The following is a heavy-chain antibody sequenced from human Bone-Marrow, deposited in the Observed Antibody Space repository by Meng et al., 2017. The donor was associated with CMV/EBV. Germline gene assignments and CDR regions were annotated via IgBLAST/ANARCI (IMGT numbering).Heavy chain of an antibody. J-gene: IGHJ6*02. CDR1: GFTFSSYS. CDR3: ARGWDILVVSSAGGAMDV. V-gene: IGHV3-21*01. D-gene: IGHD2-15*01. Sequence: GESLKISCAASGFTFSSYSMNWVRQAPGKGLEWVSSISSSSSYIYYADSVKGRFTISRDNAKNSLYLQMSSLRAEDTAVYYCARGWDILVVSSAGGAMDVWGQGTTVTVSS. CDR2: ISSSSSYI.